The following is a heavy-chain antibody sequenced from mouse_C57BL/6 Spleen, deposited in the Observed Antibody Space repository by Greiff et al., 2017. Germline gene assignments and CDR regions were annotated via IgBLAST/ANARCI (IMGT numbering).Heavy chain of an antibody. CDR2: IHPNSGST. CDR1: GYTFTSYW. V-gene: IGHV1-64*01. Sequence: QVQLQQPGAELVKPGASVKLSCKASGYTFTSYWMHWVKQRPGQGLEWIGMIHPNSGSTNYNEKFKSKATLTVDKSSSTAYMQLSSLTSEDSAVYYGARREYDGGNYAMDYWGQGTSVTVSS. D-gene: IGHD2-12*01. J-gene: IGHJ4*01. CDR3: ARREYDGGNYAMDY.